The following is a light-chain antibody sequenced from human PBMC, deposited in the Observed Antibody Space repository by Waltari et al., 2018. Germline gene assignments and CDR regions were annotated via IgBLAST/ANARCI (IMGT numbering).Light chain of an antibody. V-gene: IGKV1-8*01. CDR2: AAS. CDR3: QQYYSSPAT. CDR1: QFISSY. Sequence: AIRITQSPSSLSASTGDRVTITCRASQFISSYLAWYQQKPGKAPKVLIYAASTLQSGVPSRFSGSGSGTDFTLTISCLQSEDFAIYYCQQYYSSPATFGQGTKVEIK. J-gene: IGKJ1*01.